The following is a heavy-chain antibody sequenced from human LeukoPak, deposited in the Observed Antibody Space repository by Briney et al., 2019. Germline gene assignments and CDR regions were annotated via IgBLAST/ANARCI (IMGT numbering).Heavy chain of an antibody. CDR1: GYTVTSYG. D-gene: IGHD6-13*01. J-gene: IGHJ5*02. V-gene: IGHV1-18*01. Sequence: ASVKVSCKASGYTVTSYGISWVRQAPGQGLEWRGWSSAYNGKTNYAQKLQGRVTMTTDTSTSTAYMELRSLRSDDTAVYYCARDGIAAAGSRVDLWGQGTLVSVSS. CDR3: ARDGIAAAGSRVDL. CDR2: SSAYNGKT.